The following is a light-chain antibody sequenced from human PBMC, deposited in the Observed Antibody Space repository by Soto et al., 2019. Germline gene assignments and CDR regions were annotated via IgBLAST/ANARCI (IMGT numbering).Light chain of an antibody. CDR2: TTN. V-gene: IGLV1-44*01. J-gene: IGLJ1*01. Sequence: QSVLTQPHSASGTPGQRVTISCSGSSSNIGTSSVHWFRQLPGTAPKLLISTTNQRPSGVTERFSGSKSGTSASLAISGLQSEEEADYYCAAWDDSLNGHVFGTGTKLTVL. CDR3: AAWDDSLNGHV. CDR1: SSNIGTSS.